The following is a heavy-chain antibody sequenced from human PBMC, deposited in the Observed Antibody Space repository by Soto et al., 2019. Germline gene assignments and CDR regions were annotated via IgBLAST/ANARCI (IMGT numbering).Heavy chain of an antibody. J-gene: IGHJ4*02. D-gene: IGHD5-12*01. V-gene: IGHV1-69*01. CDR1: GGTFIKSS. Sequence: QVQLVQSGAEVKEPGSSVMVSCKASGGTFIKSSISWVRQAPGQGLEWMGGISPIFGTANYAQKFQGRVTITADEPTSRGYMELSSLRSDDTAVYYCARALSEMATTPDYYWGRGTLVTVSS. CDR2: ISPIFGTA. CDR3: ARALSEMATTPDYY.